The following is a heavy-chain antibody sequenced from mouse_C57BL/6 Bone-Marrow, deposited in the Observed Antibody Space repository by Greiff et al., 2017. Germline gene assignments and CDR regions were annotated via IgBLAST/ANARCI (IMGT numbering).Heavy chain of an antibody. CDR2: IHPNSGST. CDR3: AREEGGPWYFDV. D-gene: IGHD1-1*02. CDR1: GYTFTSYC. Sequence: QVQLQPPGAELVKPGASVKLSCKASGYTFTSYCMNWVKQRPGQGLEWIGMIHPNSGSTKYNEKFKSKATLTVDKSSSTAYMQRSSLTSEDSAVYYWAREEGGPWYFDVWGTGTTGTVSS. J-gene: IGHJ1*03. V-gene: IGHV1-64*01.